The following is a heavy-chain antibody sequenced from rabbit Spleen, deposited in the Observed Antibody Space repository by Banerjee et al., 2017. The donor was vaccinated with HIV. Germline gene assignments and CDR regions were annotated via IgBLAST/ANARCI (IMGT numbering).Heavy chain of an antibody. CDR1: GFSFSDRDV. Sequence: EQLVESGGGLVKPEGSLTLTCKASGFSFSDRDVMCWVRQAPGKGLEWIACINAATAKPVYATWAKGRFTISRTSSTTVTLRMTSLTAADTATYFCARDLTIVIGWNFNLWGPGTLVTVS. J-gene: IGHJ4*01. V-gene: IGHV1S45*01. D-gene: IGHD2-1*01. CDR3: ARDLTIVIGWNFNL. CDR2: INAATAKP.